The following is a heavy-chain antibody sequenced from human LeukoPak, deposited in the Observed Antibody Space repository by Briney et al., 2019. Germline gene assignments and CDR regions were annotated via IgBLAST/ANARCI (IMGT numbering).Heavy chain of an antibody. D-gene: IGHD6-13*01. CDR2: ISGSGVST. CDR3: AKNGIAAALATDY. J-gene: IGHJ4*02. V-gene: IGHV3-23*01. Sequence: SSISGSGVSTYYADSVKGRFTISRDNSKNTLYLQMNSLRAEDTAVYYCAKNGIAAALATDYWGQGTLVTVSS.